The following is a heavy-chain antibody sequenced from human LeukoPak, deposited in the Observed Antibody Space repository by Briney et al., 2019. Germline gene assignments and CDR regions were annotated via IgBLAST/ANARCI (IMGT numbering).Heavy chain of an antibody. V-gene: IGHV4-59*01. D-gene: IGHD3-10*01. J-gene: IGHJ4*02. CDR3: ARFAYGLPWYFDY. CDR1: GGSISSYY. Sequence: PSETLSLTCTVSGGSISSYYRSWIRQPPGKGLEWIGYIYYSGSTNYNPSLKSRVTISVDTSKNQFSLKLSSVTAADTAVYYCARFAYGLPWYFDYWGQGTLVTVSS. CDR2: IYYSGST.